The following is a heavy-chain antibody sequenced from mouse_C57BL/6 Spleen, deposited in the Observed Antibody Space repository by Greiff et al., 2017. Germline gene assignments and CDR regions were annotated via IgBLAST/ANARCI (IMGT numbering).Heavy chain of an antibody. D-gene: IGHD3-1*01. Sequence: EVKVEESGPGLVKPSQSLSLTCSVTGYSITSGYYWNWIRQFPGNKLEWMGYISYDGSNNYNPSLKNRISITRDTSKNQFFLKLNSVTTEDTATYYCAREMARYFDYWGQGTTLTVSS. V-gene: IGHV3-6*01. J-gene: IGHJ2*01. CDR1: GYSITSGYY. CDR2: ISYDGSN. CDR3: AREMARYFDY.